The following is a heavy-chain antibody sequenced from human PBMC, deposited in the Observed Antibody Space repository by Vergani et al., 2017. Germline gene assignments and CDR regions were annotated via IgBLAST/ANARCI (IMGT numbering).Heavy chain of an antibody. CDR3: ARPGWPYSSSWAFDY. Sequence: QVQLVQSGAEVKKPGASVKVSCKASGYTFTGYYMHWVRQAPGQGLEWMGWINPNSGGTNYAQKFQGRDTMTRDTSISTAYMELSSLRSDDTAVYYWARPGWPYSSSWAFDYWGQGSLVTVSS. CDR2: INPNSGGT. J-gene: IGHJ4*02. CDR1: GYTFTGYY. D-gene: IGHD6-13*01. V-gene: IGHV1-2*02.